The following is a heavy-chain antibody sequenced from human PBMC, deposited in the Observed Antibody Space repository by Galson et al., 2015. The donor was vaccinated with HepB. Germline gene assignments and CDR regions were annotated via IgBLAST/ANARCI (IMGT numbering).Heavy chain of an antibody. CDR2: ISSSSTI. J-gene: IGHJ4*02. CDR3: ARDDLNALSY. D-gene: IGHD2-21*02. CDR1: GFTFSSYS. Sequence: SLRLSCAASGFTFSSYSMNWVRQAPGKGLEWVSYISSSSTIYYADSVKGRFTISRDNAKNSLYLQMNSLRDEDTAVYYCARDDLNALSYWGQGTLVTVSS. V-gene: IGHV3-48*02.